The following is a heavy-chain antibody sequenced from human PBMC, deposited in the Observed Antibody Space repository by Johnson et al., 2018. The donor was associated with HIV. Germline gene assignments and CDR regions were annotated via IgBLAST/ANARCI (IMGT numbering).Heavy chain of an antibody. J-gene: IGHJ3*02. Sequence: VQLVESGGGVVQPGGSLRLSCAASGFTFNSYAMHWVRQAPGKGLEWVAGISYDVSHTYYADSVKGRFTISRDNSKNTLYLKMNSLRAEDTAVYYCSRGGSSTSLDAFDIWGQGTMVTVSS. CDR1: GFTFNSYA. CDR3: SRGGSSTSLDAFDI. D-gene: IGHD2-2*01. CDR2: ISYDVSHT. V-gene: IGHV3-30-3*01.